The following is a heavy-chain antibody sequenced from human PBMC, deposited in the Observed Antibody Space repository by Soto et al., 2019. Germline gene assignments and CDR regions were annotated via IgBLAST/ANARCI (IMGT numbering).Heavy chain of an antibody. CDR2: IRSKANSYAT. CDR3: TTIIVGATSDGY. J-gene: IGHJ4*02. Sequence: GGSLRLSCAASGFTFSGSAMHWVRQASGKGLEWVGRIRSKANSYATAYAASVKGRFTISRDDSKNTAYLQMNSLKTEDTAVYYCTTIIVGATSDGYWGQGTLVAVSS. D-gene: IGHD1-26*01. V-gene: IGHV3-73*01. CDR1: GFTFSGSA.